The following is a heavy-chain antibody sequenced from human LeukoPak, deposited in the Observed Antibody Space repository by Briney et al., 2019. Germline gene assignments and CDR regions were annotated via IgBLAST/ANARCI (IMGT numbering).Heavy chain of an antibody. CDR3: ARGKRRYCSSTSCSYYYYGMDV. V-gene: IGHV3-21*04. CDR1: GFTFSSYS. D-gene: IGHD2-2*01. J-gene: IGHJ6*02. Sequence: PGGSLRLSCAASGFTFSSYSMNWVRQAPGKGLEWVSSISSSSSYIYYADSVKGRFTISRDNAKNSLYLQMNSLRAEDTAVYYCARGKRRYCSSTSCSYYYYGMDVWGQGTTVTVSS. CDR2: ISSSSSYI.